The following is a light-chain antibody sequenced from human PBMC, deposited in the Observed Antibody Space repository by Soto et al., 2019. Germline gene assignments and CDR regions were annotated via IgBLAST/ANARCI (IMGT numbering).Light chain of an antibody. CDR3: ISYTGSNTPVV. Sequence: QSALTQPASVSGSPGQSITISCTGTSSDVGGYNYVSWYQQHPGKAPNLIIFDVSNRPSGVSNRFSGSKSGNSASLTISGLQAEDEADYYCISYTGSNTPVVFGGGTKLTVL. CDR2: DVS. J-gene: IGLJ2*01. V-gene: IGLV2-14*01. CDR1: SSDVGGYNY.